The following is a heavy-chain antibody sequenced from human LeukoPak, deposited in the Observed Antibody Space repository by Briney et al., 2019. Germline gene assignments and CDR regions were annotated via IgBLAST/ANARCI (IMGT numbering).Heavy chain of an antibody. J-gene: IGHJ6*02. V-gene: IGHV1-46*03. CDR3: ARVGASVGPRYYYYYYAMDV. CDR2: INPNTGTT. D-gene: IGHD1-26*01. CDR1: VYTFTSYW. Sequence: ASVKVSCKASVYTFTSYWMHWVRQAPGHGLEWMGIINPNTGTTTYAQKFQGRVTMTRDTSTSTVYVELSSLRSEDTAVYYCARVGASVGPRYYYYYYAMDVWGQGTTVTVSS.